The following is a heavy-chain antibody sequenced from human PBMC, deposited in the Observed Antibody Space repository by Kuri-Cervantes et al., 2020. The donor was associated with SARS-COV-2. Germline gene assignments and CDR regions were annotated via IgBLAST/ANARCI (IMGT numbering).Heavy chain of an antibody. CDR1: GGSISSYY. Sequence: GSLRLSCTVSGGSISSYYWSWIRQPAGKGLEWIGRIHSSGSTNYNPSLESRLNMSVDTSKNQFSLRLNSVTAADTAVYYCAREVTDWGQGTLVTVSS. CDR3: AREVTD. J-gene: IGHJ4*02. V-gene: IGHV4-4*07. D-gene: IGHD2-21*02. CDR2: IHSSGST.